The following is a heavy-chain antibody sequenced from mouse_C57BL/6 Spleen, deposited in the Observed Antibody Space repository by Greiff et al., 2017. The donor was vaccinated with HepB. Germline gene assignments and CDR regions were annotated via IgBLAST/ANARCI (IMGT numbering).Heavy chain of an antibody. Sequence: QVHVKQPGAELVKPGASVKMSCKASGYTFTSYWITWVKQRPGQGLEWIGDIYPGSGSTNYNEKFKSKATLTVDTSSSTAYMQLSSLTSEDSAVYYCARDGSSTFDYWGQGTTLTVSS. CDR2: IYPGSGST. J-gene: IGHJ2*01. CDR1: GYTFTSYW. D-gene: IGHD1-1*01. CDR3: ARDGSSTFDY. V-gene: IGHV1-55*01.